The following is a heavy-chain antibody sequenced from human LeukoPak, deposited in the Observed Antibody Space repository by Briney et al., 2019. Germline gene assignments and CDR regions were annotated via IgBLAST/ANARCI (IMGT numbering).Heavy chain of an antibody. D-gene: IGHD1-1*01. CDR2: IYYTGST. Sequence: SETLSLTCTVSGASISSSYWSWIRPPPGKGREWIGYIYYTGSTNYNPSLKSRVTISVDMSKNQFSLQLSSVTAADTAAYYCARLGIYPIQGYNYNYHYMDVWAKGTTVTVSS. J-gene: IGHJ6*03. CDR3: ARLGIYPIQGYNYNYHYMDV. CDR1: GASISSSY. V-gene: IGHV4-59*08.